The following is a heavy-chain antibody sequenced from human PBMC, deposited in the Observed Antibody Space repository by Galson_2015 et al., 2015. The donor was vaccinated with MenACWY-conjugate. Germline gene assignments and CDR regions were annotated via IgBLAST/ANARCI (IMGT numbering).Heavy chain of an antibody. Sequence: SLRLSCAASGFTFTSYPMHWVRQAPGKGLEWVALVSYDESKKYYADSVKGRLTVSRDNSKNTLYLQMDSLRAEDTAVYYCARDKTFFYDSRGYYGLDYWGQGTLVTVSS. D-gene: IGHD3-22*01. CDR1: GFTFTSYP. CDR3: ARDKTFFYDSRGYYGLDY. J-gene: IGHJ4*02. CDR2: VSYDESKK. V-gene: IGHV3-30*04.